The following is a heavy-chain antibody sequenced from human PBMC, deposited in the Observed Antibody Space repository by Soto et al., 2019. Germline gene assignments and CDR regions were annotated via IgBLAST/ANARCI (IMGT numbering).Heavy chain of an antibody. CDR2: ISASGRDI. CDR1: GFTFSNFA. CDR3: AKGKTSGWYYFDY. D-gene: IGHD6-19*01. Sequence: LRLSCAASGFTFSNFAMSWVRQAPGRGLEWVSGISASGRDIHYADSVKDRFTVSRDNSKNTLYLQMNSLRAEDTAIYYCAKGKTSGWYYFDYWGQGALVTVSS. V-gene: IGHV3-23*01. J-gene: IGHJ4*02.